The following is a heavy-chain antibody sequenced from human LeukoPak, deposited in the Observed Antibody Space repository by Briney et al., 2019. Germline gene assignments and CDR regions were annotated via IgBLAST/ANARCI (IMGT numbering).Heavy chain of an antibody. CDR3: ARDLHLVEPLVNFDY. D-gene: IGHD2-2*01. Sequence: ASVKVSCKAFGYTFTNHGISWLRQAPGQGLEWMGWISADNGNTNYAQKFRGRVTMTTDTSTNTAYMEMRSLRSDDTAVYYCARDLHLVEPLVNFDYWGQGTLVTVS. J-gene: IGHJ4*02. V-gene: IGHV1-18*01. CDR1: GYTFTNHG. CDR2: ISADNGNT.